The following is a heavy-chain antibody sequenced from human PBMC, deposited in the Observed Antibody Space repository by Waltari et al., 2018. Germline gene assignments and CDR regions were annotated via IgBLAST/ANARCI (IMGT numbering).Heavy chain of an antibody. CDR2: IYYSGST. J-gene: IGHJ5*02. CDR1: GGSVSSGSSY. V-gene: IGHV4-61*01. CDR3: ARSSSGQAST. Sequence: QVQLQESGPGLVKPSETLSLTCTVSGGSVSSGSSYWSWIRQPPGKGLEWIGYIYYSGSTNYNPSLKSRVTISVDTSKNQFSLKLSSVTAADTAVYYCARSSSGQASTWGQGTLVTVSS. D-gene: IGHD3-22*01.